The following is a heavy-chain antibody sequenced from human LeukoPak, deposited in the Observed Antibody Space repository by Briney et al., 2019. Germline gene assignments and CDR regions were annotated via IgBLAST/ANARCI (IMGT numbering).Heavy chain of an antibody. CDR2: IIGRGNFT. CDR3: ARGLKWFGV. V-gene: IGHV3-23*01. D-gene: IGHD3-10*01. Sequence: GGSLRLSCAASGFTVSSNYMSWVRQAPGKRLECVSSIIGRGNFTYYADSVKGRFTISRDNSKNTLYLQMNSLRAEDTAVYFCARGLKWFGVWGQGTLVTVSS. J-gene: IGHJ4*02. CDR1: GFTVSSNY.